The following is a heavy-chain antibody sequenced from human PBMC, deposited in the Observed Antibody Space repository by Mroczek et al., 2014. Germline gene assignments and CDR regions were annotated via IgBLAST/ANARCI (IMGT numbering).Heavy chain of an antibody. V-gene: IGHV3-30-3*01. CDR3: ARDYKGVTMIVVVTPLFAY. CDR1: GFTFSSYA. D-gene: IGHD3-22*01. Sequence: QVQLVQSGGGVVQPGRSLRLSCAASGFTFSSYAMHWVRQAPGKGLEWVAVISYDGSNKYYADSVKGRFTISRDNSKNTLYLQMNSLRAEDTAVYYCARDYKGVTMIVVVTPLFAYWGQGTLVTVSS. J-gene: IGHJ4*02. CDR2: ISYDGSNK.